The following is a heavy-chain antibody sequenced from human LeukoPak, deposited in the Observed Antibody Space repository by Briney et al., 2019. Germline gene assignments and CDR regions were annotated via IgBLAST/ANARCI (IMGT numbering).Heavy chain of an antibody. V-gene: IGHV3-23*01. CDR3: AKDLYDSSEPFDY. Sequence: GESLKISCSASGFTFSSYAMSWVRQAPGEGLEWVSAISGSGGSTYYADSVKGRFTISRDNSKNTLYLQMNSLRAEDTAVYYCAKDLYDSSEPFDYWGQGTLVTVSS. CDR1: GFTFSSYA. CDR2: ISGSGGST. D-gene: IGHD3-22*01. J-gene: IGHJ4*02.